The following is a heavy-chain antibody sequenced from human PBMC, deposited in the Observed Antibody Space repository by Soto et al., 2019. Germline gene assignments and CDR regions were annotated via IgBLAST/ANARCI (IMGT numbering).Heavy chain of an antibody. CDR1: GFTFSSYG. J-gene: IGHJ4*02. Sequence: QVQLVESGGGVVQPGRSLRLSCAASGFTFSSYGMHWVRQAPGKGLEWVAVIWYDGSNKYYADSVKGRFTISRDNSKNXLYLQMNSLRAEDTAVYYCARDRAGIAAAGFYFDYWGQGTLVTVSS. CDR3: ARDRAGIAAAGFYFDY. D-gene: IGHD6-13*01. CDR2: IWYDGSNK. V-gene: IGHV3-33*01.